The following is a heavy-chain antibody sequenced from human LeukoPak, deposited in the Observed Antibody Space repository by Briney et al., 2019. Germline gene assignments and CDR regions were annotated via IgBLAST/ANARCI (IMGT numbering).Heavy chain of an antibody. D-gene: IGHD3-22*01. V-gene: IGHV4-61*10. CDR1: GGSITSGSYY. Sequence: PSETLSLTCTVSGGSITSGSYYWSWIRQPAGKGLEWIGYISYRGTTTYNPSLNSRATISVDTSKRQISLRLNSVTAADTAVYYCARNAFYSDGTSSYYLVDYWGQGALVTVSS. J-gene: IGHJ4*02. CDR3: ARNAFYSDGTSSYYLVDY. CDR2: ISYRGTT.